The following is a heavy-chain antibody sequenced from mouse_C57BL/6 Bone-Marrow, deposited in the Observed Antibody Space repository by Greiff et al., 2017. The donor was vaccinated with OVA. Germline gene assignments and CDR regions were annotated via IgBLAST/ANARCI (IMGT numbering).Heavy chain of an antibody. CDR1: GYAFSSSW. CDR3: ARATIYYAPYAMDY. D-gene: IGHD2-1*01. V-gene: IGHV1-82*01. Sequence: VKLMESGPELVKPGASVKISCKASGYAFSSSWMNWVKQRPGKGLEWIGRIYPGDGDTNYNGKFKGKATLTADKSSSTAYMQLSSLTSEDSAVYFCARATIYYAPYAMDYWGQGTSVTVSS. J-gene: IGHJ4*01. CDR2: IYPGDGDT.